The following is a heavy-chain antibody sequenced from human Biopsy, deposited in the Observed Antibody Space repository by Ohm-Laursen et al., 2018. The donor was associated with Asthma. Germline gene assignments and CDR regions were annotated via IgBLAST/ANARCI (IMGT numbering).Heavy chain of an antibody. CDR1: GFTFSSYG. J-gene: IGHJ5*02. CDR3: ARDESFSMASGSWFDP. CDR2: MSYDGSIK. D-gene: IGHD2/OR15-2a*01. V-gene: IGHV3-33*05. Sequence: SLRLSCSASGFTFSSYGMDWVRQAPGKGLEWVALMSYDGSIKDYAGSVKGRFTISRDNSKNTMYLVMNSLRPEDTAVYYCARDESFSMASGSWFDPWGQGTLVTVSS.